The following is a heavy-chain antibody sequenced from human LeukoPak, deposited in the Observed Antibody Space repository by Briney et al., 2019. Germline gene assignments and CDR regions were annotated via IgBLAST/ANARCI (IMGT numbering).Heavy chain of an antibody. V-gene: IGHV3-48*03. CDR1: GFSFSSYG. Sequence: GGSLRLSCAASGFSFSSYGMNWVRQAPGKGLEWISYISASGTLTHYADSVEGRFTISRDNAKNSLYLQMNSLRAEDTAVYYCAELGITMIGGVWGKGTTVTISS. CDR3: AELGITMIGGV. CDR2: ISASGTLT. J-gene: IGHJ6*04. D-gene: IGHD3-10*02.